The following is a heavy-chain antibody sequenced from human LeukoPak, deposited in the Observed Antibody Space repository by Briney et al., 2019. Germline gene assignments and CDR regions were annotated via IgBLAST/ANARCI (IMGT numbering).Heavy chain of an antibody. Sequence: ASVKVSCKASGYTFTGYDMHWVRQAPGQGREWMGWINHNSGGTNYAQKFQGRVTMTRDTSISRAYMEVSSLRSDDTAVYYCAREREMATIGDAFDIWGQGTMVTVSS. CDR3: AREREMATIGDAFDI. D-gene: IGHD5-24*01. J-gene: IGHJ3*02. CDR2: INHNSGGT. V-gene: IGHV1-2*02. CDR1: GYTFTGYD.